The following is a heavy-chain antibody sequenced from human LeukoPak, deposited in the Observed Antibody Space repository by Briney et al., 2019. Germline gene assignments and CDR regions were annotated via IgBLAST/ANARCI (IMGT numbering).Heavy chain of an antibody. V-gene: IGHV3-7*01. Sequence: GGSLRLSCAASGFTFSSYWMSWVRQAPGKGLEWVANMKQDGSEKYYVDSVKGRFTISRDNAKTSLYLQMNSLRAEDTAVYYCAELGITMIGGVWGKGTTVTISS. CDR2: MKQDGSEK. CDR3: AELGITMIGGV. CDR1: GFTFSSYW. J-gene: IGHJ6*04. D-gene: IGHD3-10*02.